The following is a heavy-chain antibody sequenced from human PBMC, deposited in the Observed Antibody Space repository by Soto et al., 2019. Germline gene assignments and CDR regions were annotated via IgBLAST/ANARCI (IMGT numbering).Heavy chain of an antibody. CDR1: GFTFSSYG. Sequence: PGVSLRLSCAASGFTFSSYGMHWVRQAPGKGLEWVAVISYDGSNKYYADSVKGRFTISRDNSKNTLYLQMNSLRAEDTAVYYCAKDRAIYDYYYYMDVWGKGTTLTVSS. D-gene: IGHD1-26*01. J-gene: IGHJ6*03. CDR2: ISYDGSNK. CDR3: AKDRAIYDYYYYMDV. V-gene: IGHV3-30*18.